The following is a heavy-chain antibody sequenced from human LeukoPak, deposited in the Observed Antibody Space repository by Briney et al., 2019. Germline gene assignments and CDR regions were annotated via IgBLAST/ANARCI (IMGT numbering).Heavy chain of an antibody. J-gene: IGHJ4*02. CDR3: ARAPGYGAAYYFDY. Sequence: GGSLRLSCAASGFTFSSYSMNWVRQAPGKGLEWVSSISSSSSYIYYADSVKGRFTISRDNAKNSLYLQMNSLRAEDTAVYYCARAPGYGAAYYFDYWGQGTLVTVSS. CDR1: GFTFSSYS. D-gene: IGHD1-1*01. CDR2: ISSSSSYI. V-gene: IGHV3-21*01.